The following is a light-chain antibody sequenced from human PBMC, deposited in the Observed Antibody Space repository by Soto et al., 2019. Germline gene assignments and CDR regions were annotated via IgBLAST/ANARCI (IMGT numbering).Light chain of an antibody. CDR2: DVS. J-gene: IGKJ5*01. Sequence: AIQVPQSPSSLSASVGDRVTMTCRASQDIRGALAWYQQQSGKPPNLLIYDVSTLEGGVPSRFSGSGSGTEFTLTISSLQPEDFGTYYCQQFNSYPITFGHGTRLEIK. V-gene: IGKV1-13*02. CDR3: QQFNSYPIT. CDR1: QDIRGA.